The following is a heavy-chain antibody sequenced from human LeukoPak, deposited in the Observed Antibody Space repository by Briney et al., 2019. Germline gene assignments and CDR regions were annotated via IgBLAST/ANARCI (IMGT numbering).Heavy chain of an antibody. D-gene: IGHD2-8*01. J-gene: IGHJ4*02. CDR1: GGSFSGYY. Sequence: SETLSLTCAVYGGSFSGYYWSWIRQPPGKGLEWIGEINHSGSTNYNPSLKSRVTISVDTSKNQFSLKLSSVTAADTAVYYCAREKDCTNGVCPFDYWGQGTLVTDSS. V-gene: IGHV4-34*01. CDR3: AREKDCTNGVCPFDY. CDR2: INHSGST.